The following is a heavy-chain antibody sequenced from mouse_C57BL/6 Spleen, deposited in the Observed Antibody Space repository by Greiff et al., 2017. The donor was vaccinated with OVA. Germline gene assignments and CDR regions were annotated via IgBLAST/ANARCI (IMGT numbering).Heavy chain of an antibody. V-gene: IGHV1-52*01. J-gene: IGHJ4*01. CDR1: GYTFTSYW. D-gene: IGHD3-1*01. CDR2: IDPSDSET. Sequence: QVQLQQPGAELVRPGSSVKLSCKASGYTFTSYWMHWVKQRPIQGLEWIGNIDPSDSETHYNQKFKDKATLTVDKSSSTAYMQLSSLTYEDSAVYYCARGGSSGAMDYWGQGTSVTVSS. CDR3: ARGGSSGAMDY.